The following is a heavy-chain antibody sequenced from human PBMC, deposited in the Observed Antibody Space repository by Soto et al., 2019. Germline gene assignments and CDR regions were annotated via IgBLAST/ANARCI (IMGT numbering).Heavy chain of an antibody. CDR2: IIPIFGTA. CDR3: ATGPDGSSWYAGY. CDR1: GGTFSSYA. V-gene: IGHV1-69*13. Sequence: AASVKVSCKASGGTFSSYAISWVRQAPGQGLEWMGGIIPIFGTANYAQKFQGRVTITADESTSTAYMELSSLRSEDTAVYYCATGPDGSSWYAGYWGQGTQVTVSS. D-gene: IGHD6-13*01. J-gene: IGHJ4*02.